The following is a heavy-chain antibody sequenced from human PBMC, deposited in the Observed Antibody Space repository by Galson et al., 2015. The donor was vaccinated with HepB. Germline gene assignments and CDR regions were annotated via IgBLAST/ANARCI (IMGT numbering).Heavy chain of an antibody. J-gene: IGHJ4*02. V-gene: IGHV3-7*01. CDR2: IRKDGTEK. CDR1: GFTFSSHW. CDR3: AKDKGREWELLSADY. Sequence: SLRLSCAVSGFTFSSHWMSWVRQAPGKGLEWVANIRKDGTEKYYVDSVKGRFTISRDNSKNTLYLQMNSLRPEDTAVYFCAKDKGREWELLSADYWGRGTLVTVSS. D-gene: IGHD1-26*01.